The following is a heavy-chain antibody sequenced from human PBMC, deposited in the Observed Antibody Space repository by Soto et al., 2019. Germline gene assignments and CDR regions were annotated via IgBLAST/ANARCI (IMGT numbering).Heavy chain of an antibody. D-gene: IGHD2-21*02. CDR2: ISAYNCNT. CDR1: GYTFTSYG. Sequence: ASVKVSCKASGYTFTSYGISWVRQAPGQGLEWMGWISAYNCNTNYAQKLQGRVTMTTDTSTSTAYMELRSLRSDDTAVYYCARVPIVVVTATPDYWGQGTLVTVSS. J-gene: IGHJ4*02. CDR3: ARVPIVVVTATPDY. V-gene: IGHV1-18*01.